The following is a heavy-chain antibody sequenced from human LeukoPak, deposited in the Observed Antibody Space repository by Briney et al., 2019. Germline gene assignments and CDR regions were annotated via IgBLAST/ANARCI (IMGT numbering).Heavy chain of an antibody. CDR2: IYYSGST. CDR1: GGSISSSSYY. Sequence: SETLSLTCTVSGGSISSSSYYWGWIRQPPGKGLEWIGSIYYSGSTYYNPSLKSRVTISVDTSKNQFSLKLSSVTAADTAVYYCARGPGYSSSWAFDYWGQGTLVTVSS. D-gene: IGHD6-13*01. CDR3: ARGPGYSSSWAFDY. J-gene: IGHJ4*02. V-gene: IGHV4-39*07.